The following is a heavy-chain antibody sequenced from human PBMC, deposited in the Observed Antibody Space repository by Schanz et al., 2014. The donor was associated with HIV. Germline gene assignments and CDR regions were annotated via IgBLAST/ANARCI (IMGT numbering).Heavy chain of an antibody. Sequence: QVQLVQSGAEVKKPGASVKVSCKASGYTFTSYDINWVRQATGQGLEWMGWMNPNSGNTGYAQKFQGRVTMTRDTSKSTAYMDLSSLRSEDTAVYYCAREKTTLNWFDPWGQGTLVTVSS. CDR1: GYTFTSYD. CDR2: MNPNSGNT. V-gene: IGHV1-8*01. CDR3: AREKTTLNWFDP. J-gene: IGHJ5*02.